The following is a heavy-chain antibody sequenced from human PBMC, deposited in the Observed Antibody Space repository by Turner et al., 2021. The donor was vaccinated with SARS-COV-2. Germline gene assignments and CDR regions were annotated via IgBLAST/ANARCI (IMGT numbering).Heavy chain of an antibody. CDR2: FDPEDGET. CDR1: GYTLIELS. J-gene: IGHJ4*02. Sequence: QVQLVQSGAEVKRPGASAKVSCKVSGYTLIELSMHWVRQAPGKGLEWMGGFDPEDGETIYAQKFQGRVTMTEDTSTDTAYMELSSLRSEDTAVYYWATGYAYCGADCSIDYWGQGTLVTVSS. V-gene: IGHV1-24*01. D-gene: IGHD2-21*02. CDR3: ATGYAYCGADCSIDY.